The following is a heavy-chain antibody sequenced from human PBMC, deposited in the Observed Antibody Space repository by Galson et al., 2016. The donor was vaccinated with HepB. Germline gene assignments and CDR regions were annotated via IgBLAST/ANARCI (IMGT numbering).Heavy chain of an antibody. CDR2: IRSTGTTT. CDR1: GFRLSSYS. Sequence: SLRLSCAASGFRLSSYSMNWVRQAPGKGLEWVSYIRSTGTTTHYADSVMGRFTISRDVAENSVYLQMNSLREEDTAVYYCARDPHALDFWGRGTLVTVSS. V-gene: IGHV3-48*02. D-gene: IGHD3-9*01. CDR3: ARDPHALDF. J-gene: IGHJ2*01.